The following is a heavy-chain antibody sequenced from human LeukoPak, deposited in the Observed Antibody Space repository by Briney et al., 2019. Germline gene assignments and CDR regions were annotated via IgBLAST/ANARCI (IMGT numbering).Heavy chain of an antibody. D-gene: IGHD1-26*01. J-gene: IGHJ4*02. CDR3: AKDVGKWESLHFFDY. CDR1: GFTVSGNY. CDR2: ISGSGAST. V-gene: IGHV3-23*01. Sequence: PGGSLRLSCAASGFTVSGNYMSWVRQAPGKGLEWISGISGSGASTYYADSVTGRFTISRDNSRNTLYLQMNSLRGDDTAVYYCAKDVGKWESLHFFDYWGQGTLVTVSS.